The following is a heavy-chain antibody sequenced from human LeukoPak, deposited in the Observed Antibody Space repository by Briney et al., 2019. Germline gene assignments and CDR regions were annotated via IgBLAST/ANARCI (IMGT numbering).Heavy chain of an antibody. V-gene: IGHV3-21*01. D-gene: IGHD3-3*01. CDR2: ISSSSSYI. CDR3: ARAAADLRFLEWLSDLDYYMDV. J-gene: IGHJ6*03. Sequence: KPGGSLRLSCAASGFTLSSYSMNWVRQAPGKGLEWVSSISSSSSYIYYADSVKGRFTISRDNAKSSLYLQMNSLRAEDTAVYYCARAAADLRFLEWLSDLDYYMDVWGKGTTVTVSS. CDR1: GFTLSSYS.